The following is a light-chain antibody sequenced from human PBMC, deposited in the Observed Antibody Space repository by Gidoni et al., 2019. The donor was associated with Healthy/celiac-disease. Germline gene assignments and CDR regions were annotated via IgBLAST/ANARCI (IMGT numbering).Light chain of an antibody. CDR2: GAS. Sequence: EIVLTQAPGTLSLSPGERATLSCRASQSVSSSYLAWYQQKPGQAPRLLIYGASSRATGIPDRFRGSGSVTDFTLTISRLEPEDFAVYYCQQYGSSPPITFGGGTKVEIK. CDR3: QQYGSSPPIT. CDR1: QSVSSSY. V-gene: IGKV3-20*01. J-gene: IGKJ4*01.